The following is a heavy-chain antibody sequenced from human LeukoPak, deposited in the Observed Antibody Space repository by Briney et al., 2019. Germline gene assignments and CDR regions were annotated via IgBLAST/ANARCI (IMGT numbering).Heavy chain of an antibody. CDR2: INPNSGGT. J-gene: IGHJ4*02. D-gene: IGHD3-10*01. V-gene: IGHV1-2*02. Sequence: ASVKVSCKASGYTFTGYYMHWVRQAPGQGLEWMGWINPNSGGTNYAQKFQGRVTMTRDTSISTAYMELSRLRSDDTAVYYCARDQGLYGSGSFPDGKFDYWGQGTLVTVSS. CDR1: GYTFTGYY. CDR3: ARDQGLYGSGSFPDGKFDY.